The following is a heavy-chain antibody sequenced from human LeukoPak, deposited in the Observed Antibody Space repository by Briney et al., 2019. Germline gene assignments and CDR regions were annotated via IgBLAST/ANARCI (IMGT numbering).Heavy chain of an antibody. CDR2: ISSSSSYI. CDR3: ARAEAVAGSTFDY. Sequence: GGSLRLSCRTSGFIFSNFAMNWVRQAPGKGLEWVSSISSSSSYIYYADSVKGRFTISRDNAKNSLYLQMNSLRAEDTAFYYCARAEAVAGSTFDYWGQGTLVTVSS. CDR1: GFIFSNFA. V-gene: IGHV3-21*01. J-gene: IGHJ4*02. D-gene: IGHD6-19*01.